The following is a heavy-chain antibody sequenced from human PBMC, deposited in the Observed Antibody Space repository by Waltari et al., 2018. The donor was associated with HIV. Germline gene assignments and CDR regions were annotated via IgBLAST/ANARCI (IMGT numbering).Heavy chain of an antibody. CDR3: VTARPGAVFGDF. CDR2: MSINSGNA. V-gene: IGHV1-8*01. D-gene: IGHD3-3*01. Sequence: QAQLVQSGAEVRKPGASVKVSCKASGYNFASFDINWVRRATGQGLEWMGCMSINSGNAGYCQRFKGRLTLTRDTSIDMAYMELNSLTPQDTAVYYCVTARPGAVFGDFWGQGTPVTVSS. J-gene: IGHJ4*02. CDR1: GYNFASFD.